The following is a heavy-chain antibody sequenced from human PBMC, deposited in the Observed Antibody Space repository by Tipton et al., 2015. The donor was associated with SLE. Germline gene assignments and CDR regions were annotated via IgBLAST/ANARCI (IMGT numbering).Heavy chain of an antibody. Sequence: TLSLTCTVSYGSISGYYWSWIRQPPGKGLEWIGEINHSGSTNYNPSLKSRVTISVDTSKNQFSLKITSLTAADTAVYFCARGHRPDPFDIWGQGTMVTVSS. CDR1: YGSISGYY. CDR3: ARGHRPDPFDI. V-gene: IGHV4-34*01. CDR2: INHSGST. J-gene: IGHJ3*02.